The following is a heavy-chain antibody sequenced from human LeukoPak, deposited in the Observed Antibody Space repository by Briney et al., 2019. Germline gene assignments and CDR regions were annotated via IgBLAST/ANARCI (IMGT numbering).Heavy chain of an antibody. J-gene: IGHJ6*02. CDR2: IKQDGSEK. CDR1: GFTFSSYW. V-gene: IGHV3-7*01. CDR3: ARWGIQDSSSSRVYYYYGMDV. D-gene: IGHD6-6*01. Sequence: GGSLRLSCAASGFTFSSYWMSWVRQAPGKGLEWVAHIKQDGSEKYYVDSVKGRFTISRDNAKNSLYLQMNSLRAEDTAVYYCARWGIQDSSSSRVYYYYGMDVWGQGTTVTVSS.